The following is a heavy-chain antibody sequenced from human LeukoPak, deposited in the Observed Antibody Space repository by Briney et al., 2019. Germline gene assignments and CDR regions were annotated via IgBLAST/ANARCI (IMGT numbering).Heavy chain of an antibody. CDR1: GFTFSNYA. D-gene: IGHD6-13*01. V-gene: IGHV3-64*01. CDR3: ARNVAAAGTWTFDY. Sequence: GGSLRLSCAASGFTFSNYAIHWVRQAPGKGLECVSAISSIEGRIYYANSVKGRFTISRDNSKNMVFLQMGSLRAEDTAVYYCARNVAAAGTWTFDYWGQGTLVTVSS. CDR2: ISSIEGRI. J-gene: IGHJ4*02.